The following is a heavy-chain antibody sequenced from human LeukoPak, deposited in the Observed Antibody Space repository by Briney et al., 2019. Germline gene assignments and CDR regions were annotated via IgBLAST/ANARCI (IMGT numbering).Heavy chain of an antibody. V-gene: IGHV1-69*05. Sequence: GASVKVSCKASGGTFSSYAISWVRQAPGQGLEWMGGIIPIFGTANYAQKFQGRVTITTDDSTSTAYMELSSLRSEDTAVYYCASGEKRSNWAFDIWGQGTMVTVSS. CDR3: ASGEKRSNWAFDI. J-gene: IGHJ3*02. CDR1: GGTFSSYA. CDR2: IIPIFGTA. D-gene: IGHD1-1*01.